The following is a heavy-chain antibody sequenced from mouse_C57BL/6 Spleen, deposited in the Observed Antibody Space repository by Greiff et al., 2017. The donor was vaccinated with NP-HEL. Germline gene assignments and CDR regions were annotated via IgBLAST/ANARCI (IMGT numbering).Heavy chain of an antibody. CDR3: TRGGGYDGPAWFAY. J-gene: IGHJ3*01. CDR2: IDPEDGDT. D-gene: IGHD2-2*01. Sequence: EVQLQQSGAELVRPGASVKLSCTASGFNIKDYYMHWVKQRPEQGLEWIGRIDPEDGDTEYAPKFQGKATMTADTSSNTAYLQLSNLTSEDTAVYYCTRGGGYDGPAWFAYWGQGTLVTVSA. CDR1: GFNIKDYY. V-gene: IGHV14-1*01.